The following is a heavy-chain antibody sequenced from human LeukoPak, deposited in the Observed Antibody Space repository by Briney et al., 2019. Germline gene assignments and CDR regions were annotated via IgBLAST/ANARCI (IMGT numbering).Heavy chain of an antibody. V-gene: IGHV1-2*02. J-gene: IGHJ4*02. CDR1: GYTFTGYY. CDR2: INPKSGGT. D-gene: IGHD5-12*01. CDR3: ARLPGIVATIERYFDY. Sequence: ASVKVSCKASGYTFTGYYIHWVRQAPGQGLEWMGWINPKSGGTNYAQKFQGRVTMTRDTSISTAYMELSRLRSDDTAVYFCARLPGIVATIERYFDYWGQGTLVTVSS.